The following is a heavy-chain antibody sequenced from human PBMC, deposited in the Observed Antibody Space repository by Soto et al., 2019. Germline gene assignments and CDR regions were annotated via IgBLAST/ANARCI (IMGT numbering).Heavy chain of an antibody. CDR3: ARADIVVVPAADVLFDY. D-gene: IGHD2-2*01. V-gene: IGHV2-5*02. CDR1: GFSLSTRGVG. Sequence: QITLKESGPTLVKPTQTLTLTCTFSGFSLSTRGVGVGWIRQPPGKALEWLALIYWDDDKRYSPSLKSRPTITKDTSKNQEVLTMTNMDPVDTATYYCARADIVVVPAADVLFDYWGQGTLVTVSS. J-gene: IGHJ4*02. CDR2: IYWDDDK.